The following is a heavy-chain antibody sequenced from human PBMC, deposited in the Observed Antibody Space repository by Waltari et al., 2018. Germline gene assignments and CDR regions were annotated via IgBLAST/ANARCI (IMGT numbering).Heavy chain of an antibody. CDR1: GGTFSSYA. D-gene: IGHD1-20*01. CDR2: IIPICGTA. CDR3: ARGYKLGRDAHFAKFDI. Sequence: QVQLVQSGAEVKKPGSSVKVSCKASGGTFSSYAISWVRQAPGQGLEWMGGIIPICGTANYAQKFHGRVTITTDESTSTDYMELSSRRSEDTAVYYCARGYKLGRDAHFAKFDIWGQGTMVTVSS. V-gene: IGHV1-69*05. J-gene: IGHJ3*02.